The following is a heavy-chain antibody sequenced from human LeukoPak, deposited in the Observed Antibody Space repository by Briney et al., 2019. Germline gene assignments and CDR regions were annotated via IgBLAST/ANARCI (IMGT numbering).Heavy chain of an antibody. CDR2: ISSSGSTI. Sequence: GGSLRLSCAASGFTFSDYYMSWIRQAPGKGLEWVSYISSSGSTIYYADSVKGRFTISRDNAKNSLYLQMNSLRAEDTAVYYCARVASSADGDAFDIWGQGTMVTVSS. J-gene: IGHJ3*02. D-gene: IGHD3-22*01. CDR1: GFTFSDYY. CDR3: ARVASSADGDAFDI. V-gene: IGHV3-11*01.